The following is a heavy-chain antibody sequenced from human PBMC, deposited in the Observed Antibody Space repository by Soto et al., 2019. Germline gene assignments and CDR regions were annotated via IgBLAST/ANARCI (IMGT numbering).Heavy chain of an antibody. Sequence: EVQLLESGGGLVQPGGSLRLSCAASGFTFSSYAMSWVRQAPGKGLEWVSAISGSGGSTYYADSVKGRFTISRDTSKNTLYLQMNSLRAEDTAVYYCAKDSLKNVYGDSLDYWGQGTLVTVSS. V-gene: IGHV3-23*01. D-gene: IGHD4-17*01. J-gene: IGHJ4*02. CDR2: ISGSGGST. CDR1: GFTFSSYA. CDR3: AKDSLKNVYGDSLDY.